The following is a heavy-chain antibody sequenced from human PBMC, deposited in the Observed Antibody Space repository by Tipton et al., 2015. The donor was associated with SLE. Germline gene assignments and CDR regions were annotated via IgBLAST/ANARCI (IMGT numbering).Heavy chain of an antibody. CDR3: TRYFYDSSGVCLFDL. J-gene: IGHJ4*02. V-gene: IGHV3-15*01. Sequence: SLRLSCTASGFSFSNAWMSWVRQAAGKGLEWVGRIKSKTAGGTTDYAAPVKGRFSISRDDSKDTLYLQMDSLKTEDTAVYYCTRYFYDSSGVCLFDLWGQGTLVTVSS. D-gene: IGHD3-22*01. CDR2: IKSKTAGGTT. CDR1: GFSFSNAW.